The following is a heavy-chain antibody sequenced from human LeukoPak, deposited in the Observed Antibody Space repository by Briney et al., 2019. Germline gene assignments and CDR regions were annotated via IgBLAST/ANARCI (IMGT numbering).Heavy chain of an antibody. V-gene: IGHV3-30*18. D-gene: IGHD2-15*01. CDR1: GFTFSSYG. J-gene: IGHJ4*02. CDR3: AKVDCLGSCYRYYFDY. Sequence: GGSLRLFCAASGFTFSSYGMHWVRQAPGKGLEWVAVISYDGSNKYYADSVKGRFTISRDNSKNTLHLQMNSLRAVDTAVYYCAKVDCLGSCYRYYFDYWGQGTLVTVSS. CDR2: ISYDGSNK.